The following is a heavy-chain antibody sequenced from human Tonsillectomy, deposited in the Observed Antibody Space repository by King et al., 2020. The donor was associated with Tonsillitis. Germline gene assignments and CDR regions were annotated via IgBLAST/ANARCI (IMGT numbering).Heavy chain of an antibody. Sequence: VQLVESGGGLVQPGRSLRLSCTASGFTFGDYAMSWVRQAPGKGLEWVGFIRSKAYGGTTEYAASVKGRLTISRDDSKSIAYLQMNSLKTEDTAVYYCTREKRYYDFWSGAAYYYYYMDVWGKGTTVTVSS. J-gene: IGHJ6*03. CDR1: GFTFGDYA. CDR2: IRSKAYGGTT. V-gene: IGHV3-49*04. CDR3: TREKRYYDFWSGAAYYYYYMDV. D-gene: IGHD3-3*01.